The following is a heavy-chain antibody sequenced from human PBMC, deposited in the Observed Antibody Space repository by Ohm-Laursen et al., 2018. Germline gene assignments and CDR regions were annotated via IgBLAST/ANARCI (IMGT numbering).Heavy chain of an antibody. D-gene: IGHD6-19*01. CDR3: ARVLWRAVAANGPLGY. Sequence: SSVKVSCNASGGTFSSYAISWVRQAPGQGLEWMGGIIPIFGTANYAQKFQGRVTITADKSTSTAYMELSSLRSEDTAVYYCARVLWRAVAANGPLGYWGQGTLVTVSS. CDR2: IIPIFGTA. V-gene: IGHV1-69*06. J-gene: IGHJ4*02. CDR1: GGTFSSYA.